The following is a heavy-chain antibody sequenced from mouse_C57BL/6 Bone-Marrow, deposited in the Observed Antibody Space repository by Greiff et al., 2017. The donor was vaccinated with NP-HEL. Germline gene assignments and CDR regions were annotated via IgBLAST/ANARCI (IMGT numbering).Heavy chain of an antibody. CDR2: INYDGSST. J-gene: IGHJ4*01. V-gene: IGHV5-16*01. Sequence: EVQLQESEGGLVQPGSSMKLSCTASGFTFSDYYMAWVRQVPEKGLEWVANINYDGSSTYYLDSLKSRFIISRDNAKNILYLQMSSLKSEDTATYYCAREGTTVVPYAMDYWGQGTSVTVSS. CDR1: GFTFSDYY. D-gene: IGHD1-1*01. CDR3: AREGTTVVPYAMDY.